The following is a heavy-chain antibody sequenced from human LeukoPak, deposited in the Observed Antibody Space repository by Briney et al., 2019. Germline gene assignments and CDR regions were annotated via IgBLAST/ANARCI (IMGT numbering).Heavy chain of an antibody. V-gene: IGHV4-30-2*01. CDR1: GGSISSGDYS. CDR2: ISHSGST. J-gene: IGHJ4*02. D-gene: IGHD3-10*01. CDR3: ARVTYDSGNYLFHY. Sequence: SETLSLTCTVSGGSISSGDYSWSWIRQPPGKGLEYIGYISHSGSTYSSPSLRSRVTISVDRSKNQFSLKLNSMTAADTAVYYCARVTYDSGNYLFHYWGQGTLVTVSS.